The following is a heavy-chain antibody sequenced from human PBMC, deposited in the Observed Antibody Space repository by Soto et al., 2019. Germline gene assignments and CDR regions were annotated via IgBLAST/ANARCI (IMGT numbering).Heavy chain of an antibody. Sequence: GESLKISCKGSGYSFTSYWISRVRQMPGKGLEWMGRIDPSDSYTNYSPSFQGHVTISADKSISTAYLQWSSLKASDTAMYYCARHVRDNSSGWPSYFDYWGQGTLVTVSS. V-gene: IGHV5-10-1*01. CDR3: ARHVRDNSSGWPSYFDY. CDR1: GYSFTSYW. CDR2: IDPSDSYT. J-gene: IGHJ4*02. D-gene: IGHD6-19*01.